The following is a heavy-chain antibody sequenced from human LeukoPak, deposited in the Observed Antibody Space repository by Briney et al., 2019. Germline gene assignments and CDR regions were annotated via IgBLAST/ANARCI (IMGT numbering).Heavy chain of an antibody. D-gene: IGHD3-10*01. J-gene: IGHJ4*02. CDR3: ARDSTYYYDSGSSGPHYFDN. Sequence: GGSLRLSCAASGFTFADHHMDWVRQAPGKGLEWVSLISSGGTYEYYADSVKGRFTISRDNSKNTLYLQLNSLRAEDTAVYYCARDSTYYYDSGSSGPHYFDNWGQGTLVTVSS. V-gene: IGHV3-30*01. CDR2: ISSGGTYE. CDR1: GFTFADHH.